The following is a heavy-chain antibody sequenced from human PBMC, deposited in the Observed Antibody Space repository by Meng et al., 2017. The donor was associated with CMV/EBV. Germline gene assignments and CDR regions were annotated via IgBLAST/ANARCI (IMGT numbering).Heavy chain of an antibody. J-gene: IGHJ4*02. CDR1: GGSFNNYY. D-gene: IGHD5-24*01. V-gene: IGHV4-34*01. Sequence: SQTLSLTCVIYGGSFNNYYWNWTRQPPGKGLEWIGEINHSGSTNYNPSLKSRVTVSVDTSKNQFSLRLSSVTAADTAVYYCARGQRFRSFDYWGQGTLVTVSS. CDR2: INHSGST. CDR3: ARGQRFRSFDY.